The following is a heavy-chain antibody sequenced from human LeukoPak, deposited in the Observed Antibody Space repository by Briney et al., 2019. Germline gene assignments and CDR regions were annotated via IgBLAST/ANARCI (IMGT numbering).Heavy chain of an antibody. D-gene: IGHD3-3*01. CDR1: GGSISSGGYY. V-gene: IGHV4-31*03. CDR3: ARWRGRSGYYPHFDY. CDR2: IYYSGST. J-gene: IGHJ4*02. Sequence: SETLSLTCTVSGGSISSGGYYWTWIRQHPGKGLEWIGYIYYSGSTFYNPSLKSRVTISVDTSKNQFSLKLSSVTAADTAVYYCARWRGRSGYYPHFDYWGQGTVVTVSS.